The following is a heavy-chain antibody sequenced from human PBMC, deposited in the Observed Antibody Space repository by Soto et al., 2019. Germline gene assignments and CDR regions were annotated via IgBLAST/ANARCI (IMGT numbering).Heavy chain of an antibody. Sequence: EVQLLESGGALVQPGGSLRLSCAASGFTFSNHAMNWVRQAPGKGLEWVSTISDSGSTYYADSVKGRFTISRDNSKNTLYLQMNSLRAEVRAVYYCARDPGGQYCTSTSCLYFFDHWGQGTLVIVSS. D-gene: IGHD2-2*01. CDR3: ARDPGGQYCTSTSCLYFFDH. J-gene: IGHJ4*02. CDR2: ISDSGST. CDR1: GFTFSNHA. V-gene: IGHV3-23*01.